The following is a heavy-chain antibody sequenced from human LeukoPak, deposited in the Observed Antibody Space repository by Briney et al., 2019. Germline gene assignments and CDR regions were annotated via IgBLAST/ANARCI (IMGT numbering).Heavy chain of an antibody. Sequence: RGSLRLSCAASGFTLSSYAMSWVRPAPGKGLGWGSAISGSGGSTYSADSVKGRFTISRDNSKNTLYLQMNSLRAEDTAVYYCAKDYGPGFGGFNTPFDYWGQGTLVTVSS. CDR1: GFTLSSYA. V-gene: IGHV3-23*01. J-gene: IGHJ4*02. CDR3: AKDYGPGFGGFNTPFDY. CDR2: ISGSGGST. D-gene: IGHD3-10*01.